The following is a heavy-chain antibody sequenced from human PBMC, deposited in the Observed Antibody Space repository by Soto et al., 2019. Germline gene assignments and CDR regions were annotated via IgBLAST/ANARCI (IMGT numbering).Heavy chain of an antibody. CDR2: ISYDGINK. V-gene: IGHV3-30-3*01. CDR3: ASVPGDHYYYYYGMDV. CDR1: GFTFSSYA. J-gene: IGHJ6*02. Sequence: PGGSLRLSCAASGFTFSSYAMHWVRQAPGKGLEWVAVISYDGINKYYADSVKGRFTISRDNSKNTLYLQMNSLRAEDTAVYYCASVPGDHYYYYYGMDVWGQGTTVTVSS. D-gene: IGHD7-27*01.